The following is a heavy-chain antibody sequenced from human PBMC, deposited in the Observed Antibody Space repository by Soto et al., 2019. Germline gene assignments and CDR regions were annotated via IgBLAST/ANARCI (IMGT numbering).Heavy chain of an antibody. V-gene: IGHV3-49*03. Sequence: GGALRLSCTASGFTFGDYAMSWFRQAPGKGLEWVGFIRSKAYGGTTEYAASVKGRFTISRDDSKSIAYLQMNSLKTEDTAVYYCTRDDAQYYYDSSGYLPVYAFDIWGQGTMVTVSS. J-gene: IGHJ3*02. D-gene: IGHD3-22*01. CDR1: GFTFGDYA. CDR3: TRDDAQYYYDSSGYLPVYAFDI. CDR2: IRSKAYGGTT.